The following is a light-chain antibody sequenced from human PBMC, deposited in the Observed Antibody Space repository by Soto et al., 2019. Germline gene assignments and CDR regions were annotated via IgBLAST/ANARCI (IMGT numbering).Light chain of an antibody. CDR3: HQYSTYSRT. V-gene: IGKV1-5*03. CDR2: KAS. Sequence: DIQMTQAPSTLSAAVGDRVTITCRAIHSISKWLAWYQQKPGKAPELLICKASTLESGVPPKFSGSGSGTDFTLTISRLQPADLATYYFHQYSTYSRTFGQGTKVESK. J-gene: IGKJ1*01. CDR1: HSISKW.